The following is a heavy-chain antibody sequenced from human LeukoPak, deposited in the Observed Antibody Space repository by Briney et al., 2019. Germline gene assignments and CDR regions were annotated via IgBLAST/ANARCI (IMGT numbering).Heavy chain of an antibody. J-gene: IGHJ5*02. V-gene: IGHV3-30*02. CDR2: IRYEGRNK. CDR3: AKDAGRMAAAICCDP. D-gene: IGHD6-13*01. CDR1: GYTFSSYG. Sequence: PGGSLRLSCAASGYTFSSYGMHWAREAPGKGLEWVAYIRYEGRNKHYADSVKGRFTLSRQNSKNTLYPQMNSLRAEDTAVYYCAKDAGRMAAAICCDPWGEGTLVSVSS.